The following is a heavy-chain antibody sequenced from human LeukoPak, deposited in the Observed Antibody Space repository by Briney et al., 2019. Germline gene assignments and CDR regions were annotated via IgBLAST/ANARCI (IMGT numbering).Heavy chain of an antibody. CDR1: GGTFSSYA. J-gene: IGHJ4*02. CDR3: ARSYYYGSGHFDY. Sequence: SVKVSCKASGGTFSSYAISWVRQAPGQGLEWMGRIIPIFGTANYAQKFQGRVTITTDESTSTAYMELSSLRSEDTAVYYCARSYYYGSGHFDYWGQGTRVTVSS. CDR2: IIPIFGTA. D-gene: IGHD3-10*01. V-gene: IGHV1-69*05.